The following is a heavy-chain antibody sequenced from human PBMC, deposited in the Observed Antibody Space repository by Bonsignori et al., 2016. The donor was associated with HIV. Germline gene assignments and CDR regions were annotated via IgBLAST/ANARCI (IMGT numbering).Heavy chain of an antibody. CDR3: AKDVRYYSVKDAFDI. J-gene: IGHJ3*02. CDR2: IRYDGSNK. Sequence: VRQAPGKGLEWVAFIRYDGSNKYYADSVKGRFTISRDNSKNTLYLQMNSLRAEDTAVYYCAKDVRYYSVKDAFDIWGQGTMVTVSS. V-gene: IGHV3-30*02. D-gene: IGHD3-10*01.